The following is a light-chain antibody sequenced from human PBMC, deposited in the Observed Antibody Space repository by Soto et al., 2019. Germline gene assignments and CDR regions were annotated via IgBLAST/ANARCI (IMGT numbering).Light chain of an antibody. Sequence: QSVLTQPPSVSGAPGQRVTIPGTGTSSNIGAGYDVHWYQQLPGTAPKLLIYGKSNRPSGVPDRFSGSKSGTSASLAITGLQAEDEADYYCQSYDSSLSVVFGGGTKLTVL. V-gene: IGLV1-40*01. CDR3: QSYDSSLSVV. CDR1: SSNIGAGYD. J-gene: IGLJ2*01. CDR2: GKS.